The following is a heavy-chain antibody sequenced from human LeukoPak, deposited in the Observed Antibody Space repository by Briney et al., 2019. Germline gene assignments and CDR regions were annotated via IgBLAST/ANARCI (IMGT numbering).Heavy chain of an antibody. Sequence: GGSLRLSCAASGFTFSSYDMHWVRQATGKGLEWVSAIGTAGDTYYPGSVKGRFTNSRENAKNSLYLQMNSLRAGDTAVYYCARARSITMVRGDYGMDVWGQGTTVTVSS. CDR2: IGTAGDT. CDR3: ARARSITMVRGDYGMDV. J-gene: IGHJ6*02. D-gene: IGHD3-10*01. CDR1: GFTFSSYD. V-gene: IGHV3-13*01.